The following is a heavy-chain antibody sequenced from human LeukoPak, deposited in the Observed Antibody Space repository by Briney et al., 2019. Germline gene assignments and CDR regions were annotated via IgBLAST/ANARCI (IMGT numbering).Heavy chain of an antibody. J-gene: IGHJ4*02. CDR1: GFTFSSYA. CDR3: ARDYDY. V-gene: IGHV3-30*04. Sequence: GGSLRLSCAASGFTFSSYAMHWVRQAPGKGLEWVAVISYDGSNKYYADSVKGRFTISRDNSKNTLYLQMNSLRAEDTAVYYCARDYDYWGQGTLVTVSS. CDR2: ISYDGSNK.